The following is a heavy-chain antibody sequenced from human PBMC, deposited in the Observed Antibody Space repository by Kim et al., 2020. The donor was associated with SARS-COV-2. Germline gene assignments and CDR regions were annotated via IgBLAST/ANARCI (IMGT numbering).Heavy chain of an antibody. V-gene: IGHV3-23*01. J-gene: IGHJ5*02. CDR3: AKDGAYGSGSWTNWFDP. Sequence: AKGRFTISRDNSKNTLYLQMNSLRAEDTAVYYCAKDGAYGSGSWTNWFDPWGQGTLVTVSS. D-gene: IGHD3-10*01.